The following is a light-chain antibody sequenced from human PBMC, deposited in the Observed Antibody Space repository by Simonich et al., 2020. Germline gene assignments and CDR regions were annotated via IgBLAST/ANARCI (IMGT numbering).Light chain of an antibody. Sequence: EIVLTQSPATLSLSPGERATLSCRARQSVSSYLAWDQQKPGQAPRLLIYDASNRATGIPARFSGSGPGTDFTLTISSLEPEDFAVYYCQQYNNWWTFGQGTKVEIK. J-gene: IGKJ1*01. CDR2: DAS. CDR3: QQYNNWWT. CDR1: QSVSSY. V-gene: IGKV3-11*01.